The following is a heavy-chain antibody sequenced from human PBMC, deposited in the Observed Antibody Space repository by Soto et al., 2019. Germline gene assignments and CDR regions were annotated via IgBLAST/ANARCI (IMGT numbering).Heavy chain of an antibody. Sequence: GESLRISCKGSGYSFTSYWIGWVRQLPGKGLEWMGIIYPGGSDTRYSPSFQGQVTISADKSISTAYLQWSSLKASDTAMYYCARLITPHRDRGYNWFDPWGQGTLDTVSS. J-gene: IGHJ5*02. V-gene: IGHV5-51*01. CDR1: GYSFTSYW. CDR3: ARLITPHRDRGYNWFDP. D-gene: IGHD3-10*01. CDR2: IYPGGSDT.